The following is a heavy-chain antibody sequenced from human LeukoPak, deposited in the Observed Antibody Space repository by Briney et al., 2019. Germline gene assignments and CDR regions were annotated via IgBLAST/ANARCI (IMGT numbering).Heavy chain of an antibody. CDR1: GSNLSTYA. CDR2: IKGGGGDP. V-gene: IGHV3-23*01. CDR3: AKGGHDFNPFYW. J-gene: IGHJ4*02. D-gene: IGHD2-21*02. Sequence: GESLTLLCAAPGSNLSTYAIAWPRQAPGKFLDRHSTIKGGGGDPFYAESVKGRLTIFRDNSKNTLFLQLDSLRAEDSAVYYCAKGGHDFNPFYWWGQGTLVTVSS.